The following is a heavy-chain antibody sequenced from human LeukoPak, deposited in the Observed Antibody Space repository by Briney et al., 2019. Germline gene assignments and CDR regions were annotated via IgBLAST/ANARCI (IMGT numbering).Heavy chain of an antibody. CDR3: ARDKGGLLWFRELLFYFDY. CDR2: IWYDGSNR. D-gene: IGHD3-10*01. J-gene: IGHJ4*02. Sequence: PGGSLRLSCAASGFTFSSYGMHWVRQAPGKGLEWVAVIWYDGSNRYYADSVKGRFTISRDNSKNTLYLQMNSLRAEDTAVYYCARDKGGLLWFRELLFYFDYWGQGTLGTVSS. V-gene: IGHV3-33*01. CDR1: GFTFSSYG.